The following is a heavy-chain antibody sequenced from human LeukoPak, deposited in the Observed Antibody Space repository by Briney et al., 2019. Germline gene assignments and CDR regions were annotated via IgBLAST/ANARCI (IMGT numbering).Heavy chain of an antibody. CDR3: AKSGGYGLIDY. D-gene: IGHD6-25*01. CDR1: GVSISSSSYY. J-gene: IGHJ4*01. CDR2: IYSSGST. V-gene: IGHV4-39*01. Sequence: SSETLSLTCNVSGVSISSSSYYWGWIRQPPGKGLEWIGSIYSSGSTYYNSSLKSRVTISIDTSKNQVSLKMSSVTAADTAVYYCAKSGGYGLIDYWGQGTLVTVSS.